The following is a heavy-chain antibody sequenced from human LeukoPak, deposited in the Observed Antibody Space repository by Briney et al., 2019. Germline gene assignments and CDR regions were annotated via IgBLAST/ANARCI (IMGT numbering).Heavy chain of an antibody. J-gene: IGHJ4*02. CDR3: SIAVAGAFDY. Sequence: PGGSLRLSCTASGITFVDYAMSWVRQAPGKGLEWVAVISYDGSNKYYADSVKGRFTISRDNSKNTLYLQMNSLRAEDTAVYYCSIAVAGAFDYWGQGTLVTVSS. CDR1: GITFVDYA. V-gene: IGHV3-30*04. CDR2: ISYDGSNK. D-gene: IGHD6-19*01.